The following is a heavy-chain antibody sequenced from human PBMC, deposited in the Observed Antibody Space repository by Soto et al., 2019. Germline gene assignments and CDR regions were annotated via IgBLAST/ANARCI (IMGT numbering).Heavy chain of an antibody. D-gene: IGHD2-15*01. J-gene: IGHJ4*01. CDR2: IYSDEYT. CDR1: GFTVRSSY. V-gene: IGHV3-66*01. Sequence: GGSLRLSCASSGFTVRSSYMSWVRQVPRKGLEWVSIIYSDEYTYYAASVKGRFTISRDNSRNTIYLQMSSLRGEDTAVYYCAKRRYWPSTTCFGYWGQGTLVTVSS. CDR3: AKRRYWPSTTCFGY.